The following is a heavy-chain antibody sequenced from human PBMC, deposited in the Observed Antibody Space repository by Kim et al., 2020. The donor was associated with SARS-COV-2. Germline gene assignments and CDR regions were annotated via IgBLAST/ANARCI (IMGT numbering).Heavy chain of an antibody. D-gene: IGHD6-13*01. J-gene: IGHJ4*02. CDR2: GST. V-gene: IGHV4-59*09. CDR3: ARGIAALDY. Sequence: GSTNYNPSLKSRVTISVDTSKNQFSLKLSSVTAADTAVYYCARGIAALDYWGQGTLVTVSS.